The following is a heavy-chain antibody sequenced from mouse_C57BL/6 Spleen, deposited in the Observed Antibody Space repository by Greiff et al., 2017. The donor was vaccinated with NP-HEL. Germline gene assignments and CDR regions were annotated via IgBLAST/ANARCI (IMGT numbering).Heavy chain of an antibody. CDR2: IYPGNSDT. Sequence: EVQLVESGTVLARPGASVKMSCKTSGYTFTSYWMHWVKQRPGQGLEWIGAIYPGNSDTSYNQKFKGKAKLTAVTSASTAYMELSSLANEDSAVYYCTPSITTVVDNWYFDVWGTGTTVTVSS. V-gene: IGHV1-5*01. D-gene: IGHD1-1*01. J-gene: IGHJ1*03. CDR3: TPSITTVVDNWYFDV. CDR1: GYTFTSYW.